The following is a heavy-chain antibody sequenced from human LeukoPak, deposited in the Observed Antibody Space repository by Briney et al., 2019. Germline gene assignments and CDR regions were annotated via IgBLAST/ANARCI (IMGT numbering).Heavy chain of an antibody. CDR3: ARGGGESGYYFDY. CDR2: IYYSGNT. Sequence: SETLSLTCTVSGGSISTSTYCWGWIRQPPGKGLEWIGTIYYSGNTYYNPSLKSRVTVSVATSKNQFSLKLSSVTAADTAVYYCARGGGESGYYFDYWGQGTLVTVSS. J-gene: IGHJ4*02. D-gene: IGHD3-16*01. CDR1: GGSISTSTYC. V-gene: IGHV4-39*01.